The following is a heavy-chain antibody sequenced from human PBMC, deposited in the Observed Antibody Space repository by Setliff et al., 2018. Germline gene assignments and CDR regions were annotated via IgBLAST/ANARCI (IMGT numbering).Heavy chain of an antibody. Sequence: GGSLRLSCVASGFTFSNAWMSWVRQAPGKGLEWVGRIKSKTDGGTTDYAAPVKGRFTISRDDSNNTLYLQITSLGTEDTAVYYCAGCGYGQYYAMDVWGKGTTVTVSS. V-gene: IGHV3-15*01. J-gene: IGHJ6*04. CDR1: GFTFSNAW. CDR3: AGCGYGQYYAMDV. D-gene: IGHD5-12*01. CDR2: IKSKTDGGTT.